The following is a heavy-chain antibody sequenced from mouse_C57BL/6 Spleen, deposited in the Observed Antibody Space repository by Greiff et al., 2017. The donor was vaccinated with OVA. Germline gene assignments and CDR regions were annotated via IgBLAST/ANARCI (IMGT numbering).Heavy chain of an antibody. CDR1: GFTFSSYG. J-gene: IGHJ2*01. Sequence: EVMLVESGGDLVKPGGSLKLSCAASGFTFSSYGMSWVRQTPDKRLEWVATISSGGSYTYYPDSVKGRFTISRDNAKNTLYLQMSSLKSEDTAMYYCARQAYSNSCDYWGQGTTLTVSS. V-gene: IGHV5-6*02. CDR2: ISSGGSYT. D-gene: IGHD2-5*01. CDR3: ARQAYSNSCDY.